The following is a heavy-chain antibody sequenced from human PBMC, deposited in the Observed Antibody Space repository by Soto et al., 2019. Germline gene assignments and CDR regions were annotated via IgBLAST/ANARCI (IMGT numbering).Heavy chain of an antibody. J-gene: IGHJ6*02. CDR2: INYSGNT. CDR3: VSLLGYCSRTSCYGYYVMDV. Sequence: SETLSLTCTVSGGSISSSNYYWGWIRQSPGKGLEWIGSINYSGNTYYNPSLTGRVTISVDTSQSQFSMKLTSMTAADTAVYFCVSLLGYCSRTSCYGYYVMDVWGQGTTV. D-gene: IGHD2-2*01. V-gene: IGHV4-39*01. CDR1: GGSISSSNYY.